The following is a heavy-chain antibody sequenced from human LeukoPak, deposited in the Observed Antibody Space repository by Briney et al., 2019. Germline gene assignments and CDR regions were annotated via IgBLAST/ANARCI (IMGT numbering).Heavy chain of an antibody. CDR3: ARDRGGSYSAIDY. D-gene: IGHD1-26*01. CDR2: ISSSSSTI. CDR1: GFTFSSYS. Sequence: PGGSLRLSCAASGFTFSSYSMNWVRQAPGKGLEWASFISSSSSTIYYADSVKGRFTISRDNAKNSLYLQMNSLRAEDTAVCYCARDRGGSYSAIDYWGQGTLVTVSS. V-gene: IGHV3-48*04. J-gene: IGHJ4*02.